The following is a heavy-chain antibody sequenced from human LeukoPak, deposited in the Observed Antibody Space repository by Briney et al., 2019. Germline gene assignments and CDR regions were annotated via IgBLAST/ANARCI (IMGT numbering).Heavy chain of an antibody. Sequence: PGGSLRLSCAASGFTFSSYSMNWVRQAPGKGLEWVSYISSSSTIYYADSVKGRFTISRDNAKNSLCLQMNSLRAEDTAVYYCARDWDAFDIWGQGTMVTVSS. J-gene: IGHJ3*02. V-gene: IGHV3-48*04. CDR1: GFTFSSYS. CDR2: ISSSSTI. CDR3: ARDWDAFDI.